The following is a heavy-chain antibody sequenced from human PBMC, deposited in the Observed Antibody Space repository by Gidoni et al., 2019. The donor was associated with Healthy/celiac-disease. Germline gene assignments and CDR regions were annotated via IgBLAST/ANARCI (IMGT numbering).Heavy chain of an antibody. D-gene: IGHD3-22*01. CDR3: ASPTYYYDSSGYYAQDY. CDR1: GGPISSSRYY. J-gene: IGHJ4*02. V-gene: IGHV4-39*01. Sequence: QLQLQASGPGLVTPSETLSLTCTVSGGPISSSRYYWGWIRQLPGKGLEWIGSIYYSGSTYYNPSLKSRVTISVDTSKNQFSLKLSSVTAADTAVYYCASPTYYYDSSGYYAQDYWGQGTLVTVSS. CDR2: IYYSGST.